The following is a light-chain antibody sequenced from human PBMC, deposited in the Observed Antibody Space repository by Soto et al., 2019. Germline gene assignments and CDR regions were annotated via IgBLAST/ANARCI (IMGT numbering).Light chain of an antibody. CDR3: QQYGSSPNT. J-gene: IGKJ4*01. Sequence: EIVLTQSPGTLSLSPGERATLSCRASQSVSSSYLAWYQQKPGQAPRLLIYGASSRATGIPDRFSGSGSGTDFTLTISSLEPEDFAVYYCQQYGSSPNTFGGGTKVEIK. CDR2: GAS. V-gene: IGKV3-20*01. CDR1: QSVSSSY.